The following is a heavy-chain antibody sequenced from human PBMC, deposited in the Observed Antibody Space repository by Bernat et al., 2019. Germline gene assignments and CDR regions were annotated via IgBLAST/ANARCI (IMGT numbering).Heavy chain of an antibody. CDR1: GFTVSSNY. Sequence: EVQLVESGGGLVQPGGSLRLSCAASGFTVSSNYMSWVRQAPGKGLEWVSVIYSGGSTYYADSVKGRFTISSDNSKNKLYIQMNSQKAEDNAVYYCARGIGSSYSIHYYYGMDFWGQGTLVTVSS. V-gene: IGHV3-66*01. CDR2: IYSGGST. J-gene: IGHJ6*02. D-gene: IGHD2-2*02. CDR3: ARGIGSSYSIHYYYGMDF.